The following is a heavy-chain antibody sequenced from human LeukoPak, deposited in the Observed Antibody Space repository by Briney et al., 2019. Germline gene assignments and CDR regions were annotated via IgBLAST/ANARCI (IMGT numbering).Heavy chain of an antibody. CDR1: GFTFNTYN. CDR2: ISSTSSTI. Sequence: GGSLRLSRAASGFTFNTYNMNWVRQAPGKGLEWVSYISSTSSTIFYADSVKGRFTISRDNAKNSLYLQMNSLTDEDTAVYYCARDSELPYFDFWGQGTLITVSS. CDR3: ARDSELPYFDF. J-gene: IGHJ4*02. V-gene: IGHV3-48*02. D-gene: IGHD1-26*01.